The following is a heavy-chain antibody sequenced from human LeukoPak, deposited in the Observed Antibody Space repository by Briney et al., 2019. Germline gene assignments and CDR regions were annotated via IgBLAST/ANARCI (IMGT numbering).Heavy chain of an antibody. Sequence: GGSLRLSCAASGFTFSSYAMSWVRQAPGKGLEWVSAISGSGGSTYYADSVKGRFTISRDNSNNTLYLQMNSLRAEDTAVYYCAKFYYGDRKNADYWGQGTLVTVPS. CDR1: GFTFSSYA. CDR2: ISGSGGST. J-gene: IGHJ4*02. D-gene: IGHD4-17*01. V-gene: IGHV3-23*01. CDR3: AKFYYGDRKNADY.